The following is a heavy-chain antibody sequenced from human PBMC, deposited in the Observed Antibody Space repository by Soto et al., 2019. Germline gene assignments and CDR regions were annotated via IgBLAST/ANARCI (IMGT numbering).Heavy chain of an antibody. D-gene: IGHD3-22*01. J-gene: IGHJ6*02. CDR2: FDPEDGGT. V-gene: IGHV1-24*01. CDR1: GYSLTELS. Sequence: GASVKVSCKVSGYSLTELSLHWVRQAPGKGLEWMGGFDPEDGGTIYAQKLQGRVTMTEDTSTDTAYMELSSLRSEDTAVYYCATDPFYYNSSGYYNMAVWGQGTTVTVSS. CDR3: ATDPFYYNSSGYYNMAV.